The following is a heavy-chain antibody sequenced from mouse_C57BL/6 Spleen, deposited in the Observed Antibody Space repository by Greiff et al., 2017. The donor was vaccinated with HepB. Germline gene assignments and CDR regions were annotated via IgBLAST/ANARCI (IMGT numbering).Heavy chain of an antibody. J-gene: IGHJ1*03. V-gene: IGHV1-82*01. CDR1: GYAFSSSW. D-gene: IGHD2-4*01. CDR2: IYPGDGDT. CDR3: AREGYDYAYWYFDV. Sequence: VQLQQSGPELVKPGASVKISCKASGYAFSSSWMNWVKQRPGKGLEWIGRIYPGDGDTNYNGKFKGKATLTADKSSSTAYMQLSSLTSEDSAVYFCAREGYDYAYWYFDVWGTGTTVTVSS.